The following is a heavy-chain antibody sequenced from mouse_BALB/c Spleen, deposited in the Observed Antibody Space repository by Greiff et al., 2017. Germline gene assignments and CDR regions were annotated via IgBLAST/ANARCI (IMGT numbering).Heavy chain of an antibody. D-gene: IGHD1-1*01. V-gene: IGHV1-80*01. CDR1: GYAFSSYW. Sequence: VQLQQSGAELVRPGSSVKISCKASGYAFSSYWMNWVKQRPGQGLEWIGQIYPGDGDTNYNGKFKGKATLTADKSSSTAYMQLSSLTSEDSAVYFCAICYGSSYGYFDVWGAGTTVTVSS. CDR2: IYPGDGDT. CDR3: AICYGSSYGYFDV. J-gene: IGHJ1*01.